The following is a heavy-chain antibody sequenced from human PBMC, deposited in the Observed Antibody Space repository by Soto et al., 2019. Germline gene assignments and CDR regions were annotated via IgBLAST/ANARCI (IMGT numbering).Heavy chain of an antibody. CDR1: GESVSHNGGA. CDR2: TFFTSSWNY. Sequence: QTLSLTCASSGESVSHNGGARNWFRQSPSRGLEWLGYTFFTSSWNYNYALSVISRITINPDTSKNQFSLQLNSVTPADTAVYYCARGNSRTFDYWGQGTLVTVSS. D-gene: IGHD1-7*01. J-gene: IGHJ4*02. CDR3: ARGNSRTFDY. V-gene: IGHV6-1*01.